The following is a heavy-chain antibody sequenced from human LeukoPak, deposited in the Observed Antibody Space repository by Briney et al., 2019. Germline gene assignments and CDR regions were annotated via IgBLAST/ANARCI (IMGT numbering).Heavy chain of an antibody. Sequence: ASVKVSCKASGYTFISYSMNWVRQAPGQGLEWMGWINPNSGGTNYAQKFQGRVTMTRDTSISTAYMELSRLRSDDTAVYYCARDASTVGYYYYYYYMDVWGEGTTVTVSS. CDR1: GYTFISYS. CDR3: ARDASTVGYYYYYYYMDV. V-gene: IGHV1-2*02. CDR2: INPNSGGT. J-gene: IGHJ6*03. D-gene: IGHD4-17*01.